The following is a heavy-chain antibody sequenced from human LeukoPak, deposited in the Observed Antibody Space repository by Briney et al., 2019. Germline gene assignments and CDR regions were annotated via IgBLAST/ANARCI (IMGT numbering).Heavy chain of an antibody. D-gene: IGHD3-22*01. Sequence: GGSLRLSCAASGFTFSDYYMSWIRQAPGKGLEWVSYISSSGNTTYHADSVKGRFTISRDNAKNSLYLQMNSLKIEDTALYYCVRGYNSFDPWGQGTQVTVSS. J-gene: IGHJ5*02. CDR1: GFTFSDYY. V-gene: IGHV3-11*01. CDR3: VRGYNSFDP. CDR2: ISSSGNTT.